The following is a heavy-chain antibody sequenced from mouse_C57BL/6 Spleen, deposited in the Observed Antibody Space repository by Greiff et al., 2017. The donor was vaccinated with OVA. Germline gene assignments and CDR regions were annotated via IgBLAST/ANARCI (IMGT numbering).Heavy chain of an antibody. J-gene: IGHJ2*01. CDR1: GYTFTSYW. V-gene: IGHV1-69*01. CDR2: IDPSDSYT. CDR3: ARRRYSNYIDY. Sequence: QVQLQQPGAELVMPGASVKLSCKASGYTFTSYWKHWVKQRPGQGLEWIGEIDPSDSYTNYNQKFKGKSTLTVDKSSSTAYMQLSSLTSEDSAVYYCARRRYSNYIDYWGQGTTLTVSS. D-gene: IGHD2-5*01.